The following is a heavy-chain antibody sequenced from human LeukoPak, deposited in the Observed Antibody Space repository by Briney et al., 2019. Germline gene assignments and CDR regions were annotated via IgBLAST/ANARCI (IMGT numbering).Heavy chain of an antibody. J-gene: IGHJ4*02. V-gene: IGHV4-34*01. CDR1: GGSFSSYY. Sequence: PSETLSLTCAVYGGSFSSYYWSWIRQPPGKGLEWIGEINHSGSTNYNPSLKSRVTISVDTSKNQFSLKLSSVTAADTAVYYCARANPNSSSWYADYWGQGTLVTVSS. CDR2: INHSGST. D-gene: IGHD6-13*01. CDR3: ARANPNSSSWYADY.